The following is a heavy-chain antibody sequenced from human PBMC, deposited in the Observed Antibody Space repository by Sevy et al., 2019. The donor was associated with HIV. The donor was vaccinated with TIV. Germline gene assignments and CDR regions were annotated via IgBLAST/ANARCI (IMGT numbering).Heavy chain of an antibody. CDR2: IRYDGSNK. J-gene: IGHJ4*02. CDR1: GFTFSSYG. CDR3: AKRPGGSSSLDTYYFDY. D-gene: IGHD6-13*01. Sequence: GGSLRLFCAASGFTFSSYGMHWVRQAPGKGLEWVAFIRYDGSNKYYADSVKGRFTISRDNSKNKLYLQMNSLRAEDTAVYYCAKRPGGSSSLDTYYFDYWGQGTLVTVSS. V-gene: IGHV3-30*02.